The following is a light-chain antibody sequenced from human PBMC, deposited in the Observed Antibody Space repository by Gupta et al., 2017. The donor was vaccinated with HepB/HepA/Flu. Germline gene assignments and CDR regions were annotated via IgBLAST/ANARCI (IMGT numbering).Light chain of an antibody. Sequence: QSVLTQPPSASGTPGQRVTISCSGSSSNIGSNTVNWYQQLPGTAPKLLIYSNNQRPSGVPDRFSGSTSGTSASPAISGLQSEDEADDYCAAWDDSLNGHWVFGGGTKLTVL. CDR3: AAWDDSLNGHWV. J-gene: IGLJ3*02. CDR1: SSNIGSNT. CDR2: SNN. V-gene: IGLV1-44*01.